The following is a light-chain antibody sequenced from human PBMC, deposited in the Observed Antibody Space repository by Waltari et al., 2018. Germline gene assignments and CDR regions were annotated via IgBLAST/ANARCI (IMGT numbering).Light chain of an antibody. CDR3: QQYNNWPTWT. V-gene: IGKV1-33*01. CDR1: RDINNY. CDR2: DAS. Sequence: DIQMTQSPSSLSASVGDRVTITCQASRDINNYLNWYQQKPGKAPKRLIYDASTLETGGPSRFSGSGSGTDFVFTISRLQPEDSAVYYCQQYNNWPTWTFGQGAKVEIK. J-gene: IGKJ1*01.